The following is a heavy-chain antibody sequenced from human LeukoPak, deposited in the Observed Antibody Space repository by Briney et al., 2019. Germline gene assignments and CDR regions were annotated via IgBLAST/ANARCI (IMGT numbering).Heavy chain of an antibody. CDR2: IKQDGSEK. V-gene: IGHV3-7*01. CDR1: GFTFSTYR. Sequence: PGGSLRLSCAASGFTFSTYRMSWVRQAPGKGLEWVANIKQDGSEKHYVDSVKGRFTISRDNAKNSLYLQMNSLRAEDTAVYYCARVYYYDSSIPYYFDYWGQGTLVTVSS. CDR3: ARVYYYDSSIPYYFDY. J-gene: IGHJ4*02. D-gene: IGHD3-22*01.